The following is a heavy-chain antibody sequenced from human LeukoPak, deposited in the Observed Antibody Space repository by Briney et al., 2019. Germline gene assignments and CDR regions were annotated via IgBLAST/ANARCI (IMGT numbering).Heavy chain of an antibody. Sequence: GGSLRLSCAASGFTFSIYTMTWVRQAPGKGLEYVSTISSNGGITCYANSVEGRYTISRDDYKNTLYLQMASLRAEDTAVYYCAKNLEFDWSIDYWGQGTLVTVSS. CDR1: GFTFSIYT. J-gene: IGHJ4*02. CDR2: ISSNGGIT. V-gene: IGHV3-64*01. D-gene: IGHD3-9*01. CDR3: AKNLEFDWSIDY.